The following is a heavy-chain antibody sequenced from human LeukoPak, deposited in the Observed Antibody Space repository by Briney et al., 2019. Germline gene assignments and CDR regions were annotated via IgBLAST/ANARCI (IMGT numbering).Heavy chain of an antibody. V-gene: IGHV4-34*10. J-gene: IGHJ6*03. D-gene: IGHD2-15*01. CDR1: GASFSGYF. CDR3: ARAVVDLRYCSGGSCYSEFDYYYYMDV. CDR2: IKYDGTT. Sequence: SETLSLTCAVSGASFSGYFWNWIRQSPEKGLEWIGEIKYDGTTNYNPSLTSRVTMSIDKATNQFHLKVTSLTAADTAVYYCARAVVDLRYCSGGSCYSEFDYYYYMDVWGKGTTVTVSS.